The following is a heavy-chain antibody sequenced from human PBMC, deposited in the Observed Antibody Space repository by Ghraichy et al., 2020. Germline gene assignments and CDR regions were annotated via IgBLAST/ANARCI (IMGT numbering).Heavy chain of an antibody. D-gene: IGHD3-10*01. V-gene: IGHV3-11*01. J-gene: IGHJ6*02. Sequence: GESLNISCAASGFTLSMHYVNWVRQAPGKGLEWDSGSSYGGRSRYSADSVGDRFTISRDDASNLVYLQMNSLRAEDTAVYFCARDGPRQAARFDGCDIWGQGPTVPVSS. CDR1: GFTLSMHY. CDR3: ARDGPRQAARFDGCDI. CDR2: SSYGGRSR.